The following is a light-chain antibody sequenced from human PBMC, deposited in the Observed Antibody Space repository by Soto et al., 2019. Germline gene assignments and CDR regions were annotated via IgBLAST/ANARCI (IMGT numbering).Light chain of an antibody. CDR3: CSYGGSYTWV. CDR2: DVS. J-gene: IGLJ3*02. Sequence: QSALTQARSVSGSPGQSVTISCTGTSGDVGGYNFVSWYQQHPGNAPKLMIFDVSQRPSGVPDRSSGSKSGNTASLTISGLQAEDEADYYCCSYGGSYTWVFGGGTKLTVL. CDR1: SGDVGGYNF. V-gene: IGLV2-11*01.